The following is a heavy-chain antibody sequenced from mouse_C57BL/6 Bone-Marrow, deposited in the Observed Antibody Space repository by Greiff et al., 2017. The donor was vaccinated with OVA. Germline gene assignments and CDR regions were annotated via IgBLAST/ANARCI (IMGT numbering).Heavy chain of an antibody. V-gene: IGHV1-47*01. CDR1: GYTFTTYP. D-gene: IGHD2-4*01. CDR3: ARPGDHDGDWFAY. Sequence: VQLQQSGAELVKPGASVKMSCKASGYTFTTYPIEWMKQNHGKSLEWIGNFHPYNDDTKYNEKFKGKATLTVEKSSSTVYLELSRLTSDDSAVYYGARPGDHDGDWFAYWGQGTLVTVSA. J-gene: IGHJ3*01. CDR2: FHPYNDDT.